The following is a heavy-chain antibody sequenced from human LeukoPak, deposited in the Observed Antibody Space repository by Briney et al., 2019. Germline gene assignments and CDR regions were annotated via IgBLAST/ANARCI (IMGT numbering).Heavy chain of an antibody. D-gene: IGHD3-22*01. CDR3: AKAGHYYDTSGYYLVD. J-gene: IGHJ4*02. CDR1: GFIVNNIY. V-gene: IGHV3-66*01. CDR2: IYSGGST. Sequence: GGSLRLSCAASGFIVNNIYMTWVRQAPGKGLEWVSIIYSGGSTFYADSVKGRFTISRDNSKNTLYLQMNGLRAEDTAVYYCAKAGHYYDTSGYYLVDWGQGTLVTVSS.